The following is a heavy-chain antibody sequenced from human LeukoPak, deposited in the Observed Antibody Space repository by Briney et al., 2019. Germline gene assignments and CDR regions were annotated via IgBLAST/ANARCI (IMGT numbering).Heavy chain of an antibody. CDR2: INPNSGGT. J-gene: IGHJ4*02. CDR3: ARARRFGESYYFDY. CDR1: GYTFTGYY. V-gene: IGHV1-2*04. Sequence: ASVKVSCKASGYTFTGYYMHWVRQAPGQGLEWMGWINPNSGGTNYAQKFQGWVTMTRDTSISTAYMELSRLRSDDTAVYYCARARRFGESYYFDYWGQGTLVTDCS. D-gene: IGHD3-10*01.